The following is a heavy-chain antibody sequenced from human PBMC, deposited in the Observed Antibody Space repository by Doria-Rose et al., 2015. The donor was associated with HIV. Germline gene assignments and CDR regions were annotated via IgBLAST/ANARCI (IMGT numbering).Heavy chain of an antibody. CDR2: MSSTSTSI. D-gene: IGHD3-10*01. CDR1: GVTSSSHR. V-gene: IGHV3-21*01. J-gene: IGHJ4*02. CDR3: ATGVTLDY. Sequence: QLVQSGGGLVRPGGSLRLSCATSGVTSSSHRINWVRPAPGQGLEWVSSMSSTSTSINYADSVRDRFTISRDNARNSLYLQMYSLRAEDTAIYYCATGVTLDYWGQGTLVTVSS.